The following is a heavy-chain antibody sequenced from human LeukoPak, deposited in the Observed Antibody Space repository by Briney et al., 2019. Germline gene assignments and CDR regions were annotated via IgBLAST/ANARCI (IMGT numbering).Heavy chain of an antibody. CDR2: INPSGGST. V-gene: IGHV1-46*01. CDR1: GYTFTSYY. J-gene: IGHJ6*03. CDR3: ARSIFGVVIMSGYYYYYMDV. D-gene: IGHD3-3*01. Sequence: ASVKVSCKASGYTFTSYYMHWVRQAPGQGLEWMGIINPSGGSTSYAQKFQGRVTITADESTSTAYMELSSLRSEDTAVYYCARSIFGVVIMSGYYYYYMDVWGKGTTVTVSS.